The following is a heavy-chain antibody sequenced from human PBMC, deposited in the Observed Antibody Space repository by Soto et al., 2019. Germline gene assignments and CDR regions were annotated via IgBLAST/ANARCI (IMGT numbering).Heavy chain of an antibody. D-gene: IGHD2-15*01. CDR2: IIPILGIA. V-gene: IGHV1-69*02. Sequence: QVQLVQSGAEVKKPGSSVKVSCKASGGTFSSYTISWVRQAPGQGLEWMGRIIPILGIANYAQKFQGRVTITADKSTSTVYMELSSLRSEDTAVYYCASGRYCSGGSCYSRYYYGMDVWGQGTTVTVSS. J-gene: IGHJ6*02. CDR1: GGTFSSYT. CDR3: ASGRYCSGGSCYSRYYYGMDV.